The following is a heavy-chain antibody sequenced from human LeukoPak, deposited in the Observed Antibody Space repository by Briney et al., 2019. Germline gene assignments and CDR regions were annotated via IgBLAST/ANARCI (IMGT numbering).Heavy chain of an antibody. J-gene: IGHJ4*02. Sequence: PGGALRLSCSASGFTFSSYSMNWVGQARGKGVEGVSYISSSSTTIYYADSVKGRFTISRDNANNSLYLQMNSLRVADTAVYYCARGPYKDFWSGYSDYWGQGTLVTVSS. CDR3: ARGPYKDFWSGYSDY. CDR2: ISSSSTTI. D-gene: IGHD3-3*01. V-gene: IGHV3-48*01. CDR1: GFTFSSYS.